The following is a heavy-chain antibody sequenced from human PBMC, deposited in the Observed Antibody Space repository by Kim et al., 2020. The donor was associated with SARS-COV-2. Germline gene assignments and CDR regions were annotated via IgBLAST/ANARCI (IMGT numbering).Heavy chain of an antibody. CDR3: ARGRASDY. V-gene: IGHV3-7*01. J-gene: IGHJ4*02. Sequence: GSEKFCVESVKGRFTASRDNAKNSLNLKMSSLRAEDTAVYFCARGRASDYWGQGTLVTVSS. CDR2: GSEK. D-gene: IGHD3-10*01.